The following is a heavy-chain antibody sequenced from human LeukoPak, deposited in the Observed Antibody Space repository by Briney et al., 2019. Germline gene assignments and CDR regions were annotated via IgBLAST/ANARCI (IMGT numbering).Heavy chain of an antibody. CDR2: IGTAGDT. Sequence: PGGSLRLSCAASGFTFSSYDMHWVRQATGKGLEWVSAIGTAGDTYYPGSVKGRFTISRENAKNSLYLQMNSLRAGDTAVYYCARAVGLCSSTSCPDYYGMDVRGQGTTVTVSS. CDR3: ARAVGLCSSTSCPDYYGMDV. J-gene: IGHJ6*02. V-gene: IGHV3-13*01. CDR1: GFTFSSYD. D-gene: IGHD2-2*01.